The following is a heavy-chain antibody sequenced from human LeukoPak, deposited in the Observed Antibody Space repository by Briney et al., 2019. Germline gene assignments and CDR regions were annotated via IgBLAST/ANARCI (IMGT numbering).Heavy chain of an antibody. CDR1: GGSISCYY. CDR2: IYYSGST. V-gene: IGHV4-59*01. J-gene: IGHJ6*03. D-gene: IGHD2-15*01. CDR3: ARVGSASYYYYYMDV. Sequence: PSETLSLTCTVSGGSISCYYWSWLRQPPGKGLEWIGYIYYSGSTNYNPSLKSRVTISVDTSKNQFSLKLSSVTAADTAVYYCARVGSASYYYYYMDVWGKGTTVTVSS.